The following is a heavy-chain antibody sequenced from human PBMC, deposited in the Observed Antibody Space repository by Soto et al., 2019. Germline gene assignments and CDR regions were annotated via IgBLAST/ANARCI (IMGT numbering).Heavy chain of an antibody. CDR1: SGPFSSGNYY. CDR3: ARLHNAGSGEDTLDT. Sequence: QLQLQESGPGLVKPSETLSLTCTVSSGPFSSGNYYWGWVRQPPGKGLEWIAAIHYSGKTSYNSSPRVEVPIPENSPRHKFSRSRALLPAPTTVVFYCARLHNAGSGEDTLDTGGQGTMVTSLQ. J-gene: IGHJ3*02. V-gene: IGHV4-39*01. CDR2: IHYSGKT. D-gene: IGHD3-10*01.